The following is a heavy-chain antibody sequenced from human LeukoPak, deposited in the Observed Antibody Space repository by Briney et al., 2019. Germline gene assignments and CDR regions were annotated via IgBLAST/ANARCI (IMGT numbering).Heavy chain of an antibody. J-gene: IGHJ4*02. CDR2: INPNSGGT. CDR1: GYTFTGYY. V-gene: IGHV1-2*02. D-gene: IGHD6-13*01. CDR3: ARTPSTSETAAGSFDY. Sequence: ASVKVSCKASGYTFTGYYMHWVRQAPGQGLEWMGWINPNSGGTNYAQKFQGRVTMTRDTSISTAYMELSRLRSDDTAVYYCARTPSTSETAAGSFDYWGQGTLVTVSS.